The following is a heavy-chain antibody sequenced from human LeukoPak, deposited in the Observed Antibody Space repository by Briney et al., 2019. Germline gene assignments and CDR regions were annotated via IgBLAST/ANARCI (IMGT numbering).Heavy chain of an antibody. CDR3: AKDLYYDFWSGYNSFGY. Sequence: GGSLRLSCAASGFTFSSYGMHWVRQAPGKGLEWVAFIRYDGSNKYYADSVKGRFTISRDNSKNTLYLQMNSLRAEDTAVYYCAKDLYYDFWSGYNSFGYWGQGTLVTVSS. V-gene: IGHV3-30*02. D-gene: IGHD3-3*01. J-gene: IGHJ4*02. CDR1: GFTFSSYG. CDR2: IRYDGSNK.